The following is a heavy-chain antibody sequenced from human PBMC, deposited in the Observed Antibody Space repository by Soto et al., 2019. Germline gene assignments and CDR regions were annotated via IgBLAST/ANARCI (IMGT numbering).Heavy chain of an antibody. CDR2: IYYSGST. Sequence: SETLSLTCTVSGGSISSGDYYWSWIRQPPGKGLEWIGYIYYSGSTYYNPSLKSRVTISVDTSKNQFSLKLSSVTAADTAVYYCARDLRFLEWLFSFDPWGQGTLVTVSS. CDR3: ARDLRFLEWLFSFDP. J-gene: IGHJ5*02. V-gene: IGHV4-30-4*01. D-gene: IGHD3-3*01. CDR1: GGSISSGDYY.